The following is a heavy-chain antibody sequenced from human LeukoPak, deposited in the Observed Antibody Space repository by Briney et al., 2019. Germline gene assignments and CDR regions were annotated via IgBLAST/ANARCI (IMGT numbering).Heavy chain of an antibody. D-gene: IGHD3-16*01. CDR2: ISGSGGST. CDR3: AKDQFYHDYVPGWFDP. V-gene: IGHV3-23*01. Sequence: GWSLRLSCAASGFTFTSYAMSWVRQAPGKGLEWVSGISGSGGSTYYADSVKGRFIISRENSKKMLYLQMNSLRAEDTAVYYCAKDQFYHDYVPGWFDPWGQGTLVTVSS. J-gene: IGHJ5*02. CDR1: GFTFTSYA.